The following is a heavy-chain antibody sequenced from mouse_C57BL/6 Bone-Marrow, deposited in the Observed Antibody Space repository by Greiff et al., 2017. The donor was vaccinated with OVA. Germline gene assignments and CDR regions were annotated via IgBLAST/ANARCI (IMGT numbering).Heavy chain of an antibody. J-gene: IGHJ1*03. CDR2: INPSNGGT. CDR1: GYTFTSYW. V-gene: IGHV1-53*01. Sequence: QVQLQQPGTELVKPGASVKLSCKASGYTFTSYWMHWVKQRPGQGLEWIGNINPSNGGTNYNEKFKSKATLTVDKSSSTAYMQLSSLTSEDSAFYYFAIGQLVMALHWDVDGWGTGTTVTVSS. CDR3: AIGQLVMALHWDVDG. D-gene: IGHD4-1*02.